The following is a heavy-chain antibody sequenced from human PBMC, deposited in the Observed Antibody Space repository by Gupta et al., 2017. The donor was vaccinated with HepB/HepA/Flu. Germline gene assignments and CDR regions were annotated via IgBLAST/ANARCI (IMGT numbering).Heavy chain of an antibody. Sequence: EVQLVESGGGLVQPGGSLRLSCAASGFTVSSNYMSWVRQAPGKGLEWVSVIYSGGSTYYADSLKGRFTISRHNSKNTLYLQMNSLRAEDTAVYYCATTNRPNYYYYGMDVLGQGTTVTVSS. CDR1: GFTVSSNY. J-gene: IGHJ6*02. CDR2: IYSGGST. V-gene: IGHV3-53*04. CDR3: ATTNRPNYYYYGMDV.